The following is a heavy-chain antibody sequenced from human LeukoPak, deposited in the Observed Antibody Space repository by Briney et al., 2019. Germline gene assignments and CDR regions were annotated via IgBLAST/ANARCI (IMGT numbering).Heavy chain of an antibody. J-gene: IGHJ4*02. CDR3: ARDPYYLPGY. V-gene: IGHV3-48*04. Sequence: GGSLRLSCAVSGFTFSLYSMNWFRQAPGKGLEWVANIGPSSDPIYYANSVKGRFTISRDNAKNSLYLQMNSLRSEDTAVYYCARDPYYLPGYWGQGTLVTVSS. CDR1: GFTFSLYS. CDR2: IGPSSDPI. D-gene: IGHD3-10*01.